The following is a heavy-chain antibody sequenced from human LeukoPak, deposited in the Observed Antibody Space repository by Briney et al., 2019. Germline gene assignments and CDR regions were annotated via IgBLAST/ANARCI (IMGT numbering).Heavy chain of an antibody. CDR3: AREYRYYYGMDV. Sequence: GGSLRLSCAASGFPFNAYWMTWVRQAPGKGLEWVSVIYSGGSTYYADSVKGRFTISRDNSKNTLYLQMNSLRAEDTAVYYCAREYRYYYGMDVWGQGTTVTVSS. D-gene: IGHD1-1*01. CDR2: IYSGGST. J-gene: IGHJ6*02. CDR1: GFPFNAYW. V-gene: IGHV3-53*01.